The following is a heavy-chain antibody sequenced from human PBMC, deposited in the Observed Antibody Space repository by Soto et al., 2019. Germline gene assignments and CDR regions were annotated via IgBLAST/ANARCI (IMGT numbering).Heavy chain of an antibody. Sequence: GGSLRLSCAASGFTFSSYGMHWVRQAPGKGLEWVAVISYDGSNKYYADSVKGRFTISRDNSKNTLYLQMNSLRAEDTAVYYCAKDPDPSYYDFWSGYYTQGSYWGQGTLVTVSS. J-gene: IGHJ4*02. CDR1: GFTFSSYG. D-gene: IGHD3-3*01. V-gene: IGHV3-30*18. CDR3: AKDPDPSYYDFWSGYYTQGSY. CDR2: ISYDGSNK.